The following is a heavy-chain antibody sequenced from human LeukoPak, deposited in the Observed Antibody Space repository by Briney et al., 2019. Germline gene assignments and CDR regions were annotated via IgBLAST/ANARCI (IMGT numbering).Heavy chain of an antibody. D-gene: IGHD3-10*01. CDR2: ISYDGSNK. Sequence: GGSLRLSCAASGFTFSSYGMHWVRQAPGKGLEWVAVISYDGSNKYYADSVKGRLTISRDNSKNTLYLQMNSLRAEDTAVYYCAKDRGSHSAPLHYFDYWGQGTLVTVSS. V-gene: IGHV3-30*18. J-gene: IGHJ4*02. CDR3: AKDRGSHSAPLHYFDY. CDR1: GFTFSSYG.